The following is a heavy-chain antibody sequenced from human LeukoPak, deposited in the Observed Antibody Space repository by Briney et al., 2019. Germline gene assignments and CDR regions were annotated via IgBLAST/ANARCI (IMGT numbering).Heavy chain of an antibody. CDR3: ARGRRITIFANYYYYMDV. V-gene: IGHV4-4*02. J-gene: IGHJ6*03. D-gene: IGHD3-9*01. Sequence: PSETLSLTCSVSGDSISSRNWWTWVRQTPEKGLEWIGEIYHTGSTNYNPSLKSRVTISVDTSKNQFSLKLSSVTAADTAVYYCARGRRITIFANYYYYMDVWGKGTTVTVSS. CDR1: GDSISSRNW. CDR2: IYHTGST.